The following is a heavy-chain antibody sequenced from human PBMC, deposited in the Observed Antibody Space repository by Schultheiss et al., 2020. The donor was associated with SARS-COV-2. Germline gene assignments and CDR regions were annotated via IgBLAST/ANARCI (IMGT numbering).Heavy chain of an antibody. Sequence: SETLSLTCAVYGGSFSGYYWSWIRQPPGKGLEWIGSIYYSGSTYYNPSLKSRVTISVDTSKNQFSLKLSSVTAADTAVYYCARDKSSGSHNWFDPWGQGTLVTVSS. CDR3: ARDKSSGSHNWFDP. CDR1: GGSFSGYY. CDR2: IYYSGST. J-gene: IGHJ5*02. D-gene: IGHD1-26*01. V-gene: IGHV4-34*11.